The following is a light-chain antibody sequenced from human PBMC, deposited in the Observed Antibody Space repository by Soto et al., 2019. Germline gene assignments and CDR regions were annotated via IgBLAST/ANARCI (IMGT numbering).Light chain of an antibody. CDR3: AVWDDNLNGVV. V-gene: IGLV1-36*01. J-gene: IGLJ2*01. CDR1: RSNIGNNA. Sequence: QSVLTQPPSVSEAPRQRVTISCSGSRSNIGNNAVNWYQQLPGKAPKLLIYYDDLLSSGVSDRFSGSKSGTSASLAISGLQSEDEADYYCAVWDDNLNGVVFGGGTKLPS. CDR2: YDD.